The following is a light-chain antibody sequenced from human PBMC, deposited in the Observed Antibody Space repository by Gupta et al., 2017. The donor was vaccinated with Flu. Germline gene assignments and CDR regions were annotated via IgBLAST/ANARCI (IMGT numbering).Light chain of an antibody. J-gene: IGLJ1*01. V-gene: IGLV2-11*01. CDR2: DVS. Sequence: QYALTQPRSVSGSPGQPVTFSCTGSSSDVGGYNYVSWYQQHPGKAPKLMIYDVSERPSGVPDRFSGSKSGSTASLTISGLQAEDEADYYCCSFAGGPYVFGTGTEVTVL. CDR1: SSDVGGYNY. CDR3: CSFAGGPYV.